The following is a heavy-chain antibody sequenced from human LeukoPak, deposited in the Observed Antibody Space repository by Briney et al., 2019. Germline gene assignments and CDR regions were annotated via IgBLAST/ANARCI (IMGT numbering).Heavy chain of an antibody. CDR1: GFPLVTYL. CDR2: FSLVGSNK. J-gene: IGHJ4*02. D-gene: IGHD3-10*01. Sequence: GGSLKPSGEPPGFPLVTYLMHWAPRPQARGRGWGAVFSLVGSNKYYADSVKGRFTISRDNSKNTLYLQMNSLRAEDTAVYYCARNRRYYGSGSLLYYFDYWGQGTLVTVSS. CDR3: ARNRRYYGSGSLLYYFDY. V-gene: IGHV3-30-3*01.